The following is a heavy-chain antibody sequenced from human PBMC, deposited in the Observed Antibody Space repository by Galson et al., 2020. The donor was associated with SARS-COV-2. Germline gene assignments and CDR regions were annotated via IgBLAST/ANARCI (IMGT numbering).Heavy chain of an antibody. Sequence: ASETLSLTCTVSGGSLGSYYWTWIRQPPGKGLEWIGFISDSGSPYHNPSLKSRVTISADTSKNQLSLKLTSVTAADTAVYYCARAIRYALDHWGQGTLVTVSS. CDR3: ARAIRYALDH. D-gene: IGHD3-9*01. J-gene: IGHJ4*02. V-gene: IGHV4-59*12. CDR1: GGSLGSYY. CDR2: ISDSGSP.